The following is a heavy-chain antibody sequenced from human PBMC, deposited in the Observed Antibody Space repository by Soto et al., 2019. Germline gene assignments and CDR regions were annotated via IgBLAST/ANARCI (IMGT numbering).Heavy chain of an antibody. D-gene: IGHD2-2*01. CDR2: IYPGDSDT. CDR3: ARHAAYCSSTSCSQNDY. J-gene: IGHJ4*02. CDR1: EYSFTSYW. Sequence: VESLKISCKGSEYSFTSYWIAWLRQMPGKGLEWMGVIYPGDSDTIYSPSFQGQVTMSADKSISTAYLQWSSLKASDTAMYYCARHAAYCSSTSCSQNDYWGQGTLVTVPQ. V-gene: IGHV5-51*01.